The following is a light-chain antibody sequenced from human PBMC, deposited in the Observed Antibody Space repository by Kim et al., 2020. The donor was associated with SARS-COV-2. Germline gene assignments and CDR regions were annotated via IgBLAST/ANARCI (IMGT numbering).Light chain of an antibody. Sequence: QPVLTQPPSVSGAPGQRVTISCIGSSSNIGAGYDVHWYQQLPGTAPKLLISGNDDRPSGVPDRFSASKSDTSASLAITGLQAEDEAFYYCQSYDTSLSRLFGGGTKLTVL. CDR2: GND. CDR3: QSYDTSLSRL. J-gene: IGLJ3*02. CDR1: SSNIGAGYD. V-gene: IGLV1-40*01.